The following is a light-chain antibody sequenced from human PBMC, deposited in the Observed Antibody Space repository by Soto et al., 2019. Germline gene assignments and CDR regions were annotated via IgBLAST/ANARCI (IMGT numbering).Light chain of an antibody. J-gene: IGLJ1*01. Sequence: QSALTQPASVSGSPGQSITISCTGTSNDVGLYNYVSWYQRHPVKAPKLMIYDVASRPSGVSNRFSGSKSGNTASLTISGLQVEDEADYYCSSYTISTPYVFGTGTKLTVL. CDR2: DVA. V-gene: IGLV2-14*01. CDR3: SSYTISTPYV. CDR1: SNDVGLYNY.